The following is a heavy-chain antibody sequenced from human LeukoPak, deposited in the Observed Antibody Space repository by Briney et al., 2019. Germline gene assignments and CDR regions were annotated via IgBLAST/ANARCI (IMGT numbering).Heavy chain of an antibody. Sequence: PSETLSLTCTVSGGSISSSSYYWSWIRQPPGKGLEWIGYIYYSGSTNYNPSLKSRVTISVDTSKNQFSLKLSSVTAADTAVYYCARAEIQLRAGVSYYYYYYMDVWGKGTTVTVSS. CDR2: IYYSGST. J-gene: IGHJ6*03. CDR1: GGSISSSSYY. CDR3: ARAEIQLRAGVSYYYYYYMDV. D-gene: IGHD5-18*01. V-gene: IGHV4-61*01.